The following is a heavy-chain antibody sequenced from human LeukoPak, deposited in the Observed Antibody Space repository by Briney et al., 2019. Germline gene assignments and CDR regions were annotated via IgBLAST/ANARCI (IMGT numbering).Heavy chain of an antibody. Sequence: PGGSLRLSCAASGFTVSSNYMSWVRQAPGKGLEWVSVIYSGGSTYYADSVKGRFTISRDNSKNTLYLQMNSLRAEDTAVYYCASMEYYYDSSGYSDYYYGMDVWGQGTTVTVSS. CDR2: IYSGGST. CDR1: GFTVSSNY. J-gene: IGHJ6*02. D-gene: IGHD3-22*01. V-gene: IGHV3-53*01. CDR3: ASMEYYYDSSGYSDYYYGMDV.